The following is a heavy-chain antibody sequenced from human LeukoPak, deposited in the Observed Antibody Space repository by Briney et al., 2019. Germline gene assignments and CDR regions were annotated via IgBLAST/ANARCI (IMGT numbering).Heavy chain of an antibody. CDR1: GGTFSSYT. CDR2: IIPILGIA. V-gene: IGHV1-69*04. CDR3: ARELLGTNDYGVLDY. D-gene: IGHD4-17*01. J-gene: IGHJ4*02. Sequence: EASVKVSCKASGGTFSSYTISWVRQAPGQGLEWMGRIIPILGIANYAQKFQGRVTITADKSTSTAYMELSSLRSEDTAVYYCARELLGTNDYGVLDYWGQGTLVTVSS.